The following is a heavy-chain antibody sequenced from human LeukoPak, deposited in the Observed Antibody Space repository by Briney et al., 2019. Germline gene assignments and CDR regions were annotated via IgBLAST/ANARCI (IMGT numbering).Heavy chain of an antibody. Sequence: GGSLRLSCAASGLTFSDHAMSWVRLAPGKGLEWVSSISGSGGSTYYADSVKGRFSISRDNSKNTVYLQMNSLRVEDTAIFYCARGGQNFDFWRFASWGKGTLVAVSS. CDR3: ARGGQNFDFWRFAS. CDR2: ISGSGGST. CDR1: GLTFSDHA. D-gene: IGHD3-3*01. V-gene: IGHV3-23*01. J-gene: IGHJ5*01.